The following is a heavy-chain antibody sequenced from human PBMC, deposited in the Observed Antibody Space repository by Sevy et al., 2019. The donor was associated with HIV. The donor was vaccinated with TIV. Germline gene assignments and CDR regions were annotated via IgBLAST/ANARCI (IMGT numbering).Heavy chain of an antibody. V-gene: IGHV3-48*02. CDR2: ISSSSSTI. CDR1: GFTVSRYG. D-gene: IGHD4-17*01. CDR3: VSFHGDSGYYYGMDV. J-gene: IGHJ6*02. Sequence: GGSLRLSCAASGFTVSRYGMHWVRQAPGKGLEWVSYISSSSSTIYYADSVKGRFTISRDNAKNSLYLQMNSLRDEDTAVYYCVSFHGDSGYYYGMDVWGQGTTVTVSS.